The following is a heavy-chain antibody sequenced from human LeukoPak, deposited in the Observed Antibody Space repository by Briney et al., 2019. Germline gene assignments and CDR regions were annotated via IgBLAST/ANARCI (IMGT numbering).Heavy chain of an antibody. V-gene: IGHV3-74*01. CDR3: ARDRSVTADCYYYYMDV. Sequence: GGSLRLSCAASGFTFSSYWMHWVRQAPGKGLVWVSRINSDGSSTSYADSVKGRFTISRDNAKNTLYLQMNSLRAEDTAVYYCARDRSVTADCYYYYMDVWGKGTAVTVSS. CDR1: GFTFSSYW. CDR2: INSDGSST. J-gene: IGHJ6*03. D-gene: IGHD2-21*02.